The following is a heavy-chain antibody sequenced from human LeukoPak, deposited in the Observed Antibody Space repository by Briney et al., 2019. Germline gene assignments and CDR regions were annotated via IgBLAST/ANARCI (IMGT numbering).Heavy chain of an antibody. D-gene: IGHD6-6*01. CDR3: AKEGGAEY. J-gene: IGHJ4*02. CDR1: GFTFRSYG. Sequence: GGSLRLSCAASGFTFRSYGMHWVRQAPGKGLEWVAVISYDGSNKNYADSVKGRFTISRDNSKNTLYLQMNSLRVEDTAVYYCAKEGGAEYWGQGTLVTVSS. V-gene: IGHV3-30*18. CDR2: ISYDGSNK.